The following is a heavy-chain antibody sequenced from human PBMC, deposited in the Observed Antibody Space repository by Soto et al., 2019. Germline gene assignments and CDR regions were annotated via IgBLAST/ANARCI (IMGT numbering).Heavy chain of an antibody. Sequence: QVQLVESGGGVVQPGRSLRLSCAASGFTFSSYGMHWVRQAPGKGLEWVAVISYDGSNKYYADSVKSRFTISRDNSKNTLYLQMNSLRAEDTAVYYCAKDRGQDPSSWFSYYFDYWGQGTLVTVSS. CDR1: GFTFSSYG. J-gene: IGHJ4*02. CDR2: ISYDGSNK. D-gene: IGHD6-13*01. V-gene: IGHV3-30*18. CDR3: AKDRGQDPSSWFSYYFDY.